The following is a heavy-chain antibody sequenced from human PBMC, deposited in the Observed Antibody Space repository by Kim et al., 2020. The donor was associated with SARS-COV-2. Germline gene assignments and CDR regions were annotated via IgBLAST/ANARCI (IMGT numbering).Heavy chain of an antibody. CDR3: ARGWGYCSGGSCYHWFDP. D-gene: IGHD2-15*01. CDR2: IYPGDSDT. J-gene: IGHJ5*02. V-gene: IGHV5-51*01. Sequence: GESLKISCKGSGYSFTSYWIGWVRQMPGKGLEWMGIIYPGDSDTRYSPSFQGQVTISADKSISTAYLQWSSLKASDTAMYYCARGWGYCSGGSCYHWFDPWGQGTLVTVSS. CDR1: GYSFTSYW.